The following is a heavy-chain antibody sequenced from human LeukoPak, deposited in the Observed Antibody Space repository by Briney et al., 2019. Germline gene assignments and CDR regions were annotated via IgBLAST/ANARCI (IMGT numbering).Heavy chain of an antibody. J-gene: IGHJ4*02. CDR3: ARGIAIGYCSGGSCYPFDY. CDR1: GGSFSGYY. Sequence: SETLSLTCAVYGGSFSGYYWSWIRQPPGKGLEWIGEINHGGSTNYNPSLKSRVTMSVDTSKNQFSLKLSFVTAADTAVYYCARGIAIGYCSGGSCYPFDYWGQGTLVTVSS. CDR2: INHGGST. D-gene: IGHD2-15*01. V-gene: IGHV4-34*01.